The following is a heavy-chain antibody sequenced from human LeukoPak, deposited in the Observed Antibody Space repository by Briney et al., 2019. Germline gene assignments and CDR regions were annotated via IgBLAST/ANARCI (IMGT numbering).Heavy chain of an antibody. V-gene: IGHV4-61*01. D-gene: IGHD3-16*01. Sequence: SETLSLTCTVSGGSISSTTYYWGWIRQPPGKGLEWIGYIYYSGSTNYNPSLKSRVTISVDTSKNQFSLKPSSVTAADTAVYYCARETSQKGAHYMDVWGKGTTVTISS. J-gene: IGHJ6*03. CDR2: IYYSGST. CDR3: ARETSQKGAHYMDV. CDR1: GGSISSTTYY.